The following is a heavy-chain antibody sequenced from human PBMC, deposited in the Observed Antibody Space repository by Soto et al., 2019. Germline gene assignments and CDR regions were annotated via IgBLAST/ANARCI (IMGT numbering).Heavy chain of an antibody. CDR2: IIPIFGTA. J-gene: IGHJ6*02. CDR3: ARDSTIFGVVGEGYYGMDV. CDR1: GGTFSSYA. Sequence: QVQLVQSGAEVKKPGSSVKVSCKASGGTFSSYAISWVRQAPGQGLEWMGGIIPIFGTANYAQKFQGRVTITADESTSTAYMELSSLRSEDTAVYYCARDSTIFGVVGEGYYGMDVWGQGTTVTVSS. D-gene: IGHD3-3*01. V-gene: IGHV1-69*01.